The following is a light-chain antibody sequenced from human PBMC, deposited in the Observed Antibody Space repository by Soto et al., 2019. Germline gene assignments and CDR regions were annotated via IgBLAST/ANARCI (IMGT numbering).Light chain of an antibody. CDR3: ASYGVSSVC. CDR1: SSDIGGYNY. Sequence: QSVLTQPPSASGSPGQSVTISCTGTSSDIGGYNYISWYQQHPGKAPKLMIYEVSKRPSGVPDRFSASKSGITASLTVSGLQAEDEADYYCASYGVSSVCFGGGTKVTVL. CDR2: EVS. V-gene: IGLV2-8*01. J-gene: IGLJ2*01.